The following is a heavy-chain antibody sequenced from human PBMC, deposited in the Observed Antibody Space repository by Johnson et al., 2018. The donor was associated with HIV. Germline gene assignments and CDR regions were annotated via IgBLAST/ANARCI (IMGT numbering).Heavy chain of an antibody. Sequence: QLVESGGGVVPPGRSLRLSCAASGFTFSSYGMPWVRHAPGKGLEWVAVISYDGSNKYYADSVKGRFTISRDNSRNTLYLQMNSLRPEDTAVYYCVSGDDDGFWGRGTLVTVSS. CDR1: GFTFSSYG. CDR3: VSGDDDGF. J-gene: IGHJ3*01. D-gene: IGHD5-12*01. CDR2: ISYDGSNK. V-gene: IGHV3-30*03.